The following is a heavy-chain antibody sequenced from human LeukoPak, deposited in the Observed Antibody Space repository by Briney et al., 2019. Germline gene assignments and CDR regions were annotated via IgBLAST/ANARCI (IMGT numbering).Heavy chain of an antibody. V-gene: IGHV4-30-4*08. CDR1: GGSISSGDYY. CDR2: IYYSGST. D-gene: IGHD6-13*01. Sequence: PSQTLSLTCTVSGGSISSGDYYWSWIRQPPGKGLEWIGYIYYSGSTYYNPSLKSRVTISVDTSKNQFSLKLSSVTAADTAVYYCARDPGAAAQLDYWGQGTLVTVSS. CDR3: ARDPGAAAQLDY. J-gene: IGHJ4*02.